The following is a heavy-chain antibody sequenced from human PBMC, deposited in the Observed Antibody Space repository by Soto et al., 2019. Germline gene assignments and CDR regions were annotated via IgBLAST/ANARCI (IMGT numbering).Heavy chain of an antibody. Sequence: QLQLQESGPGLVKPSETLSLTCTVSGGSISSSSYYWGWIRQPPGKGLEWIGSIYYSGSTYYNPSRKSRFTISVDTSKNQFSLKLSSVTAADTAVYYCARHSVGATTNVFDYWGQGTLVTVSS. CDR3: ARHSVGATTNVFDY. CDR2: IYYSGST. J-gene: IGHJ4*02. V-gene: IGHV4-39*01. D-gene: IGHD1-26*01. CDR1: GGSISSSSYY.